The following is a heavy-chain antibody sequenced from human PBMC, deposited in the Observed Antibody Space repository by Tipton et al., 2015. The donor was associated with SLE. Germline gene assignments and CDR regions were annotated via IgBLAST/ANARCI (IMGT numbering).Heavy chain of an antibody. CDR1: GFTFSSYT. D-gene: IGHD6-6*01. CDR2: INHSGST. J-gene: IGHJ5*02. CDR3: ATQSEYSSSSRWFDP. Sequence: LRLSCAASGFTFSSYTMNWVRQPPGKGLEWIGEINHSGSTNYNPSLKSRVTISVDTSKNQFSLKLSSVTAADTAVYYCATQSEYSSSSRWFDPWGQGTLVTVSS. V-gene: IGHV4-34*08.